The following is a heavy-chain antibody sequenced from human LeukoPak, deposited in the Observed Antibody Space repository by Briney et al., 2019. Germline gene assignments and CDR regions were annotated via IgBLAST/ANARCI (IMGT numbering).Heavy chain of an antibody. D-gene: IGHD3-16*02. Sequence: SETLSLTCTVSGGSIGSYYWNCIRQPPGKGLEWIGYVYYSGTTNYNPSLKSRVTISVDTSKNQFSLKLSSVTATDTAMYSCARQHYLGELSLPWFDPWGQGTMVTVSS. J-gene: IGHJ5*02. CDR3: ARQHYLGELSLPWFDP. V-gene: IGHV4-59*08. CDR2: VYYSGTT. CDR1: GGSIGSYY.